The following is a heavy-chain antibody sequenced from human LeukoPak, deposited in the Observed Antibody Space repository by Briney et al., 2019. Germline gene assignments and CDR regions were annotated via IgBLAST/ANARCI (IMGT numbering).Heavy chain of an antibody. D-gene: IGHD1-7*01. Sequence: PSETLSLTCTVSGGSISSGSYYWSWIRQPPGKGLEWIGSIYYSGSTYYNPSLKSRVTISVDTSKNQFSLKLSSVTAADTAVYYCARRIPSTTLDPWGQGTLVTVSS. V-gene: IGHV4-39*01. J-gene: IGHJ5*02. CDR1: GGSISSGSYY. CDR3: ARRIPSTTLDP. CDR2: IYYSGST.